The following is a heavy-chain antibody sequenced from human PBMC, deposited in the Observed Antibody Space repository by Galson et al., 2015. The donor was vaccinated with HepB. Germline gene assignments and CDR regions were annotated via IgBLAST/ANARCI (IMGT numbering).Heavy chain of an antibody. J-gene: IGHJ4*02. Sequence: SLRLSCAASAFTFGASEMNWVRQAPGHGVEWISYTSSNGYTIYYAYSVKGRFPVSRDNATSSLYLQMNSLRVEDTAVYYCVRDDALWSWYFDSWGQGILVTVSS. V-gene: IGHV3-48*03. CDR2: TSSNGYTI. CDR1: AFTFGASE. D-gene: IGHD3-10*01. CDR3: VRDDALWSWYFDS.